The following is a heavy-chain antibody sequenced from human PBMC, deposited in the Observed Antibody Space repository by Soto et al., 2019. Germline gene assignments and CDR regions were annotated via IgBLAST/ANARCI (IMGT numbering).Heavy chain of an antibody. J-gene: IGHJ4*02. V-gene: IGHV3-21*01. CDR3: ATSIWGMDYDFWSDRGDY. CDR1: GFTFSNYG. D-gene: IGHD3-3*01. Sequence: EVQLVESGGGLVKPGGSLRLSCAASGFTFSNYGMNWVRQAPGKGLEWVSSISRSSSYIYYADSVKGRFTISRDKAKNSLYLQMHSLRAEDTAVYYCATSIWGMDYDFWSDRGDYWGQGTLVTVSS. CDR2: ISRSSSYI.